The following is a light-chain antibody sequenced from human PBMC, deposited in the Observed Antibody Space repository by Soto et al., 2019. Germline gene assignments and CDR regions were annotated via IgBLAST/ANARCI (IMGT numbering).Light chain of an antibody. Sequence: QSVLTHPPSVSAATGQKVTISCSGSSSNIGNNYVSWYQQLPGTAPKLLIYENNKRPSGIPDRFSGSKSGTSATLGITGLQTGDEADYYCGTWDSSLSAGGVFGTGTKVTVL. CDR1: SSNIGNNY. J-gene: IGLJ1*01. CDR3: GTWDSSLSAGGV. V-gene: IGLV1-51*02. CDR2: ENN.